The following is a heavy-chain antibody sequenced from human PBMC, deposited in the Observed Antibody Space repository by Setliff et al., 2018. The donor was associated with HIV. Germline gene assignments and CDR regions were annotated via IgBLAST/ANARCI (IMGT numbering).Heavy chain of an antibody. D-gene: IGHD3-22*01. Sequence: GGSLRLSCAASGFTFSSYGMHWVRQAPGKGLEWVAFIRLDGSNKYYADSVKGRFTISRDNSKNTLYVQMNSLRAEDTAVYYCAKGDYYDTTYDAFDIWGQGTMVTVSS. CDR1: GFTFSSYG. CDR3: AKGDYYDTTYDAFDI. V-gene: IGHV3-30*02. CDR2: IRLDGSNK. J-gene: IGHJ3*02.